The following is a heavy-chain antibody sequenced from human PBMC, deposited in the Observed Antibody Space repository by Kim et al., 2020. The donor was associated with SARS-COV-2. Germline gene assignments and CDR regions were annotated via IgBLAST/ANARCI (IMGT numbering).Heavy chain of an antibody. D-gene: IGHD3-22*01. V-gene: IGHV4-59*01. J-gene: IGHJ4*02. Sequence: NSHPSLKSRVTVSADTSKNQFSLKLSSVTAADTAVYYCARKFLDSSGFDYWGQGILVTVSS. CDR3: ARKFLDSSGFDY.